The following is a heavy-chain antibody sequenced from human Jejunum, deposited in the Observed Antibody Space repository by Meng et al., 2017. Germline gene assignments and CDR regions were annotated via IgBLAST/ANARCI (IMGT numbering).Heavy chain of an antibody. J-gene: IGHJ4*02. CDR2: HYYNEDN. CDR3: GNAPDY. Sequence: LPLPYSGPALVKAAGTLSLTGTGSGDSFSSGTYYWGWIRQPPGKGLEWIGSHYYNEDNYYNPSLRSRVTISLDTSKNQFSLTLNSVTAADTAVYCCGNAPDYWGQGTLVTVSS. CDR1: GDSFSSGTYY. V-gene: IGHV4-39*07.